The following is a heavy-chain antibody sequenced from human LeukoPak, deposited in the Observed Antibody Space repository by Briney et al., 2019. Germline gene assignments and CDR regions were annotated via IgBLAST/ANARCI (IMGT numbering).Heavy chain of an antibody. J-gene: IGHJ6*03. CDR2: ISSSSSYI. D-gene: IGHD6-13*01. CDR1: GFTFSSYS. CDR3: ARVSSWPYYMDV. V-gene: IGHV3-21*01. Sequence: GGSLRLSCAASGFTFSSYSMNWVRQAPGKGLEWVSSISSSSSYIYYADSVKGRFTISRDNAKNSLYLQMNSLRAEDTAVYYCARVSSWPYYMDVWGKGTTVTASS.